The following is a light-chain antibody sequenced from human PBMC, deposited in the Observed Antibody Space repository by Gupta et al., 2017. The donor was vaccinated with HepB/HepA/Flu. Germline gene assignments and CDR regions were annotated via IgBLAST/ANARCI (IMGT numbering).Light chain of an antibody. CDR2: DDT. J-gene: IGLJ2*01. V-gene: IGLV3-21*03. CDR1: NIGSNV. Sequence: YVLTQPSSVSVPPGTTATISCGGDNIGSNVVHWYQQKPGQAPVLVIYDDTDRPSGIPERVSGSNSANTATLSISGFEVGYEADYYCQVWDVINDHPIFGGGTKLTVL. CDR3: QVWDVINDHPI.